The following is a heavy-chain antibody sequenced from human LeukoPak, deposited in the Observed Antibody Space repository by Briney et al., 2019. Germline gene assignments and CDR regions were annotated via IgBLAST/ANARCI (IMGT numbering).Heavy chain of an antibody. J-gene: IGHJ5*02. D-gene: IGHD3-3*01. CDR2: IHTSGST. Sequence: SQTLSLTCTVSGDSISSGSYSWSWIPQPAGKELEWIGRIHTSGSTNYNPSLKGRVTISIDTPKNKFSLKLNSVSAADTAVYYCAREGEDFWSGSWFDPWGLGTLVTVSS. V-gene: IGHV4-61*02. CDR3: AREGEDFWSGSWFDP. CDR1: GDSISSGSYS.